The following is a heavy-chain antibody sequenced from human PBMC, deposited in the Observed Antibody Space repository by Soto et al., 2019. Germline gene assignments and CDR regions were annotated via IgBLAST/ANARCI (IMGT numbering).Heavy chain of an antibody. CDR1: GGSISSGGYY. Sequence: QVQLQESGPGLVKPSQTLSLTCTVSGGSISSGGYYWSWIRQHPGKGLEWIGYIYYSGSTYYNPSLKSRVTISVDTSKNQFSLKLSSVTAADTAVYYCARGHVITFGGPINWFDPWGQGTLVTVSS. CDR3: ARGHVITFGGPINWFDP. J-gene: IGHJ5*02. V-gene: IGHV4-31*03. CDR2: IYYSGST. D-gene: IGHD3-16*01.